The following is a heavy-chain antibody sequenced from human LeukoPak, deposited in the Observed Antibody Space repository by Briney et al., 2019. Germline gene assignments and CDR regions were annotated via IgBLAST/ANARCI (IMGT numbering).Heavy chain of an antibody. J-gene: IGHJ4*02. CDR2: IYSGGST. D-gene: IGHD1-14*01. V-gene: IGHV3-53*01. CDR1: GFTVRSNY. CDR3: ARDGTNTGAFDY. Sequence: GGSLRLSCSASGFTVRSNYMSWVRQAPGKGLEWVSVIYSGGSTYYADSVKGRFTISRDNSKNTLYLQMNSLRAEDTAVYYCARDGTNTGAFDYWGQGTLVTVSS.